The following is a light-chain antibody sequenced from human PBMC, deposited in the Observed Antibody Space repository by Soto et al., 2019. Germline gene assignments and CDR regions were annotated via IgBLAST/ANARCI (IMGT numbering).Light chain of an antibody. J-gene: IGLJ1*01. Sequence: QSALTQPASVSGSPGQSITLSCTGTSSDIGGYNYVSWYQQHPGEAPKLMIFEVNNRPSGVSHRFSGSKSGNTASLTISGLQAEDEADYYCSSNTSSSTSVFGGGTKLTVL. CDR3: SSNTSSSTSV. CDR2: EVN. CDR1: SSDIGGYNY. V-gene: IGLV2-14*01.